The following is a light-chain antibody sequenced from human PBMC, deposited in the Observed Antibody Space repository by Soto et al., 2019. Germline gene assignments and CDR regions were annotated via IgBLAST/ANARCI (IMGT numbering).Light chain of an antibody. CDR1: NSNIGADY. CDR2: VNT. J-gene: IGLJ1*01. Sequence: QSALTQPPSVSGAPGQRVTISCTGSNSNIGADYAISWYRQFPGTAPKLLIYVNTNRPSGIPDRFSGSKSGTSATLGITGFQTGDEADYYCGSWDSSLSAYVFGTGTKLTVL. V-gene: IGLV1-51*01. CDR3: GSWDSSLSAYV.